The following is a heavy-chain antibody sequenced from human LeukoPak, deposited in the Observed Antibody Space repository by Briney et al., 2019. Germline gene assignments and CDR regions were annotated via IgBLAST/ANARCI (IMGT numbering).Heavy chain of an antibody. CDR2: IYPGDSDT. V-gene: IGHV5-51*01. CDR3: ARHPPPLWFGELLVCYFDY. Sequence: GESLKISCKGSGYSFTSYWIGWVRQMPGKGLEWMGIIYPGDSDTRYSPSFQGQVTISADKSISTAYLQWSSLKASDTAMYYCARHPPPLWFGELLVCYFDYWGQGTLVTVSS. J-gene: IGHJ4*02. D-gene: IGHD3-10*01. CDR1: GYSFTSYW.